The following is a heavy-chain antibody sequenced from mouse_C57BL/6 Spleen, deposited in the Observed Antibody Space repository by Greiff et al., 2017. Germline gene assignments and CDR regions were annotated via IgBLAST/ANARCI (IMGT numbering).Heavy chain of an antibody. Sequence: VQLQQSGPELVKPGASVKISCKASGYSFTGYNMNWVKQSNGKGLEWIGVIDPNYGTTSYNQKFKGKATLTVDKASSTAYMQLNSLTSEDSAVYYCASYGLQGSCFAYWGQGTLVTVSA. CDR2: IDPNYGTT. CDR3: ASYGLQGSCFAY. CDR1: GYSFTGYN. V-gene: IGHV1-39*01. J-gene: IGHJ3*01. D-gene: IGHD2-2*01.